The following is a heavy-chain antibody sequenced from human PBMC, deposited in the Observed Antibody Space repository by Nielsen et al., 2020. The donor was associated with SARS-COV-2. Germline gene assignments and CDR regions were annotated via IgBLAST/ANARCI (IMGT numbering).Heavy chain of an antibody. CDR3: ARGGDGYQPFDY. D-gene: IGHD2-2*01. CDR1: GGSISSGDYY. V-gene: IGHV4-31*03. CDR2: IYYRGTT. J-gene: IGHJ4*02. Sequence: SEPLSLTCTVSGGSISSGDYYWSWIRQHPGKGLEWIGYIYYRGTTFYNPSLKGRVTISGDTSMNQFSQKLTSVTTTDTAVYYSARGGDGYQPFDYWGPGNLVTVSS.